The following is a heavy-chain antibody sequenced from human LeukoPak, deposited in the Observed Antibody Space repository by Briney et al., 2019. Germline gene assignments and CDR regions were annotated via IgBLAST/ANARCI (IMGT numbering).Heavy chain of an antibody. D-gene: IGHD3-22*01. CDR1: GGSISSGGYY. CDR3: ARHTDYYDSSGYPHY. J-gene: IGHJ4*02. CDR2: IYYSGST. Sequence: SETLSLTCTVSGGSISSGGYYWSWIRQHPGKGLEWIGYIYYSGSTYYNPSLKSRVTISVDTSKNQFSLKLSSVTAADTAVYYCARHTDYYDSSGYPHYWGQGTLVTVSS. V-gene: IGHV4-31*03.